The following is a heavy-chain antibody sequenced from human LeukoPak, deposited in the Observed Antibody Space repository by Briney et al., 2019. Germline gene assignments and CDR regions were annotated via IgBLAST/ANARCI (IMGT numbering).Heavy chain of an antibody. J-gene: IGHJ4*02. V-gene: IGHV3-7*01. CDR3: ARDISLPGNWNYAGY. D-gene: IGHD1-7*01. CDR1: GFTFSSYW. Sequence: GGSLRLSCAASGFTFSSYWMSWVRQAPGKGLEWVANIKQDGSEKYYVDSVKGRFTISRDNAKNSLYLQMNSLRAEDTAVYYCARDISLPGNWNYAGYWGQGTLVTVSS. CDR2: IKQDGSEK.